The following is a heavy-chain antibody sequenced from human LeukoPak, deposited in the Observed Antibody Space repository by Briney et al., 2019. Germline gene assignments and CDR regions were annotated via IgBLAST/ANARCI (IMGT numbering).Heavy chain of an antibody. CDR3: AKGDSSSWPPSPDAFDI. CDR2: ISGSGGST. D-gene: IGHD6-13*01. J-gene: IGHJ3*02. V-gene: IGHV3-23*01. CDR1: GFTFSSYA. Sequence: QTGGSLRLSCAASGFTFSSYAMSWVRQAPGKGLEWVSAISGSGGSTYYADSVKGRFTISRDNSKNTLYLQMNSLRAEDTAVYYCAKGDSSSWPPSPDAFDIWGQGTMVTVSS.